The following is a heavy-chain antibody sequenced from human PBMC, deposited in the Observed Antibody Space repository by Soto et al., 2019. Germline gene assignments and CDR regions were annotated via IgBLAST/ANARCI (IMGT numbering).Heavy chain of an antibody. CDR2: INPNSGGT. J-gene: IGHJ4*02. D-gene: IGHD3-16*02. CDR1: GYTFTGYY. Sequence: ASVKVSCKASGYTFTGYYMHWVRQAPGQGLEWMGWINPNSGGTNYAQKFQGWVTMTRDTSISTAYMELSRLRSDDTAVYYCARFVGRLGELSLSAEYYFDYWGQGTLVTVSS. V-gene: IGHV1-2*04. CDR3: ARFVGRLGELSLSAEYYFDY.